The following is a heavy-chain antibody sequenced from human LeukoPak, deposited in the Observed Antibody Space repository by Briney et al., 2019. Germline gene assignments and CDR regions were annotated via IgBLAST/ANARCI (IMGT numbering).Heavy chain of an antibody. V-gene: IGHV4-34*01. CDR2: INHSGST. Sequence: SETLSLTCAVYGGSFSGYYWSWIRQPPGKGLEWIGEINHSGSTNYNPSLKSRVTISVDTSKSQFSLKLSSVTAADTAVYYCASLKPPYYDSSGYYYGIGYYGMDVWGQGTTVTVSS. D-gene: IGHD3-22*01. J-gene: IGHJ6*02. CDR1: GGSFSGYY. CDR3: ASLKPPYYDSSGYYYGIGYYGMDV.